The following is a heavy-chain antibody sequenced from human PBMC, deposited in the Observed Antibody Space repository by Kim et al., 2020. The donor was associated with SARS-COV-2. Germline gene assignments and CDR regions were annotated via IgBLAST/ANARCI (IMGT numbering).Heavy chain of an antibody. CDR2: ISASGGST. Sequence: GGSLRLSCAASGFTFSNFGMSWVRQAPGKGLEWVSSISASGGSTYYADSVKGRFTISRDNSKNSLYLQMNSLRAEDSAMYYCPRDMVTFDSWGQGILVAVPP. CDR3: PRDMVTFDS. CDR1: GFTFSNFG. D-gene: IGHD2-21*02. V-gene: IGHV3-23*01. J-gene: IGHJ4*02.